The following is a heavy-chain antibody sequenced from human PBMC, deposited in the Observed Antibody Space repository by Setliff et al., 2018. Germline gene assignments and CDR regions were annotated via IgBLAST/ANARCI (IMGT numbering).Heavy chain of an antibody. Sequence: PSETLSVTCTVSGGSISSYYWGWIRQPPGKGLEWIGSIYNNGSPYYNPSLKSRITISGDTSTNQFSLKLSSVSAADTAVYFCARHWDYWGQGTLVTVSS. CDR2: IYNNGSP. CDR3: ARHWDY. CDR1: GGSISSYY. J-gene: IGHJ4*02. V-gene: IGHV4-39*01.